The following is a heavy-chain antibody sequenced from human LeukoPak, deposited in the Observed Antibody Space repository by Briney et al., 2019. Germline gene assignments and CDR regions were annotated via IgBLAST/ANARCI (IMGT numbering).Heavy chain of an antibody. Sequence: PSETLSLTCTVSGGSISSGSYYWSWIRQPAGKGLEWIGRIYTSGSTNYNPSLKSRVSISVDTSKNQFSLKLSSATAADTAVYYCAREAIAVADFDYWGQGTLVTVSS. CDR3: AREAIAVADFDY. J-gene: IGHJ4*02. CDR2: IYTSGST. D-gene: IGHD6-19*01. CDR1: GGSISSGSYY. V-gene: IGHV4-61*02.